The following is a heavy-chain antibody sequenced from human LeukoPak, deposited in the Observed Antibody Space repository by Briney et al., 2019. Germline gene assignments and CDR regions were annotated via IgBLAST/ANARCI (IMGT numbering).Heavy chain of an antibody. J-gene: IGHJ4*02. CDR3: ARGTVVTGFFDY. CDR1: GFAFSDYY. D-gene: IGHD4-23*01. V-gene: IGHV3-11*04. Sequence: GGSLRLSCAASGFAFSDYYMTWIRQAPGKGLEWVSSISSGGNYIYYADSVKGRFNISRDNAKNSLYLQMNSLRAEDTAVFFCARGTVVTGFFDYWGQGNLVTVSS. CDR2: ISSGGNYI.